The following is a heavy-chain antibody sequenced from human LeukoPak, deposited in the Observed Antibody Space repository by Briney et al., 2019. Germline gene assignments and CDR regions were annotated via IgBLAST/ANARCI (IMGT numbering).Heavy chain of an antibody. D-gene: IGHD3-10*01. CDR1: GYTFTSYF. Sequence: ASVKVSCKASGYTFTSYFMHWVRQATGQGLEWMGILNPSDGRTNYAQKFQGRVTMTRDTSTSTAYMELSSLRSEDTGVYYCARDKDERGITMVRGVIITGDGMDVWGQGTTVTVSS. V-gene: IGHV1-46*01. J-gene: IGHJ6*02. CDR2: LNPSDGRT. CDR3: ARDKDERGITMVRGVIITGDGMDV.